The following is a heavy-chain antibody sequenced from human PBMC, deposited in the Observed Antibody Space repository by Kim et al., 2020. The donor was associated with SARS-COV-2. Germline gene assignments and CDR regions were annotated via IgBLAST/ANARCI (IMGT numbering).Heavy chain of an antibody. V-gene: IGHV4-61*01. Sequence: SETLSLTCTVSGGSVSSGSYYWSWIRQPPGKGLEGIGYIYYSGSTNYNPSPKSRVTISVDTSKNQFSLKRSSVTAADTAVYYCARVTSGSYDAFDIWGQGTMVTVSS. J-gene: IGHJ3*02. CDR2: IYYSGST. CDR3: ARVTSGSYDAFDI. D-gene: IGHD1-26*01. CDR1: GGSVSSGSYY.